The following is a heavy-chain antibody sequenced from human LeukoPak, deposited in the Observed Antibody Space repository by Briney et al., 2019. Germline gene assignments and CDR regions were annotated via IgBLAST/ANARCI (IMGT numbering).Heavy chain of an antibody. CDR2: FYYSGST. CDR3: ARVYSSGYYQWFDP. V-gene: IGHV4-39*07. J-gene: IGHJ5*02. CDR1: GGSINTNSFS. D-gene: IGHD6-19*01. Sequence: SETLSLTCTVSGGSINTNSFSWGWLRQPPGKGLEWIGTFYYSGSTYSTASLQSRVTISVDTSKNQFSLKLSSVTAADTAMYYCARVYSSGYYQWFDPWGQGTLVTVSS.